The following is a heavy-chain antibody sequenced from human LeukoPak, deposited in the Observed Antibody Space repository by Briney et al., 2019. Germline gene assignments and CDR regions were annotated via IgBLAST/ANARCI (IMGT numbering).Heavy chain of an antibody. J-gene: IGHJ4*02. CDR3: AREDSSSWGYYFDY. Sequence: GGSLRLSCAASGFTFSSYSMNWVRQAPGKGLEWVSGINWNGGSTGYADSVKGRFTISRDNAKNSLYLQMNSLRAEDTALYYCAREDSSSWGYYFDYWGQGTLVTVSS. CDR1: GFTFSSYS. V-gene: IGHV3-20*04. D-gene: IGHD6-13*01. CDR2: INWNGGST.